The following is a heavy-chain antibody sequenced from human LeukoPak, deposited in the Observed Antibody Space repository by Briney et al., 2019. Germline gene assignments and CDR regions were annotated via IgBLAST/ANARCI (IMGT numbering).Heavy chain of an antibody. V-gene: IGHV3-30*04. Sequence: GGSLRLSCAASGFTFSSYAMHWVRQAPGKGLEWVAVISYDGSNKYYADSVKGRFTISRDNSKNTLYLQMNTLRAEDTAVYYCLRDRGYSTYDCWGQGTLVTVSS. D-gene: IGHD6-13*01. CDR2: ISYDGSNK. CDR1: GFTFSSYA. CDR3: LRDRGYSTYDC. J-gene: IGHJ4*02.